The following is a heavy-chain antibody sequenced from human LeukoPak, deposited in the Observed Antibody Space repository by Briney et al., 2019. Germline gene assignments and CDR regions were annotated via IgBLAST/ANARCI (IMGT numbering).Heavy chain of an antibody. D-gene: IGHD2-15*01. V-gene: IGHV3-74*01. Sequence: GGPLGLSCAASGFTFSNHWMHWVRQGPGKGLVGVSRISSDGTSKNYAGSVKGRFTISRDNAKSTLYLQMNSLRAEDTAVYYCARGSLGSHDYWGQGTLVIVSS. CDR3: ARGSLGSHDY. J-gene: IGHJ4*02. CDR2: ISSDGTSK. CDR1: GFTFSNHW.